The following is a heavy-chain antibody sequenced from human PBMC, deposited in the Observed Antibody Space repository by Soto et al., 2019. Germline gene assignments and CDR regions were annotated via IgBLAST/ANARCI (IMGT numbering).Heavy chain of an antibody. J-gene: IGHJ6*02. CDR1: GGSISGYY. CDR2: MYNTGST. D-gene: IGHD2-21*02. V-gene: IGHV4-59*01. CDR3: ARDLWGYCGTDCYPLDV. Sequence: SETLSLTCTVSGGSISGYYWSWIRQPPGKGLEWIGYMYNTGSTVYNPSFKSRVTISVDTSKNQFSLRLNSVTAADTAVYYCARDLWGYCGTDCYPLDVWGQGTTVTVS.